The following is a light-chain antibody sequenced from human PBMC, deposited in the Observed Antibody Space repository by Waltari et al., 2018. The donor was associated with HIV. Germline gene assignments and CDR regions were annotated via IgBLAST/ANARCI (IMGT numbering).Light chain of an antibody. CDR1: QSISSW. CDR2: KAS. Sequence: DIHMTQSPSTQSASVGDRVTITCRASQSISSWLAWYQQKPGKAPKLLIYKASSLESGVPSRFSGSGSGTEFTRTISSLQPNDFATYYCQQYNSYPWTFGQGTKVEIK. V-gene: IGKV1-5*03. J-gene: IGKJ1*01. CDR3: QQYNSYPWT.